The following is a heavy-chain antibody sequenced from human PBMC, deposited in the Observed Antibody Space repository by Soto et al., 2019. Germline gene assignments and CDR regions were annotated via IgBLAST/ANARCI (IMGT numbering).Heavy chain of an antibody. CDR3: ARDSKYGSGSYYRYYYYGMDV. D-gene: IGHD3-10*01. J-gene: IGHJ6*02. CDR1: GFTFSYYY. CDR2: ISSSGSTI. Sequence: PGGSLRLSCAASGFTFSYYYMSWIRQAPGKGLGWVSYISSSGSTIYYADSVKGRFTISRDNAKNSLYLQMNSLRAEDTAVYYCARDSKYGSGSYYRYYYYGMDVWGQGTTVTVSS. V-gene: IGHV3-11*01.